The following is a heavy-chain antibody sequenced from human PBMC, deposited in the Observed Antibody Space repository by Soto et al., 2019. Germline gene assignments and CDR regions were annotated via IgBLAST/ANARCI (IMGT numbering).Heavy chain of an antibody. V-gene: IGHV3-30*18. Sequence: QVQLVESGGGVVQPGRSLRLSCAASGFTFSSYGMHWVRQAPGKGLEWVAVISYDGSNKYYADSVKGRFTISRDNSKNTLYLQMNSLRAEDTAVYYCANTHDCDCYSCYYYGMDVW. D-gene: IGHD2-21*02. CDR2: ISYDGSNK. CDR3: ANTHDCDCYSCYYYGMDV. J-gene: IGHJ6*01. CDR1: GFTFSSYG.